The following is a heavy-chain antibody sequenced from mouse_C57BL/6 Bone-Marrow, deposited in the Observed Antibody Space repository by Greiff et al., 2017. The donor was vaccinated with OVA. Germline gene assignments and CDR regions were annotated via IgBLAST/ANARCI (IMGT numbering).Heavy chain of an antibody. D-gene: IGHD2-2*01. CDR2: ISSGGSYT. V-gene: IGHV5-6*01. CDR3: ASPGIGYGYDGDGDLYFDY. CDR1: GFTFSSYG. Sequence: EVMLVESGGDLVKPGGSLKLSCAASGFTFSSYGMSWVRQTPDKRLEWVATISSGGSYTYYPDSVQGRFTISRDKAKNTLYLQMRSLTSEDTAMYYCASPGIGYGYDGDGDLYFDYWGQGTTLTVSS. J-gene: IGHJ2*01.